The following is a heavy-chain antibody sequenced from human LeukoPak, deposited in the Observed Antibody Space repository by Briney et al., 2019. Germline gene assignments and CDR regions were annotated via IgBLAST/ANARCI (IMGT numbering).Heavy chain of an antibody. CDR3: ASDLYFYDSSGYS. J-gene: IGHJ4*02. D-gene: IGHD3-22*01. CDR1: GGTFSSYA. V-gene: IGHV1-69*13. Sequence: SVNVSCKASGGTFSSYAISWVRQAPGQGVEWMGGIIPIFGTANYAQKFQGRVTITAEESTNTAYMELSSLRSEDTAVYYCASDLYFYDSSGYSWGQGTLVTVSS. CDR2: IIPIFGTA.